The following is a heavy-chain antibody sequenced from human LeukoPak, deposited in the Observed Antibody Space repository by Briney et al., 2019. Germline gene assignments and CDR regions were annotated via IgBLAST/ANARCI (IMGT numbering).Heavy chain of an antibody. D-gene: IGHD4-11*01. Sequence: GGSLRLSCAASGFTFSSYNMTWVRQAPGKGLEWVSYITRSGSTIYYADSVKGRFTISRDNAKNSLYLQMNSLRAEDTAVYYCARDLQVTTGYYVAYWGQGTLVTVSS. CDR3: ARDLQVTTGYYVAY. CDR2: ITRSGSTI. V-gene: IGHV3-48*01. J-gene: IGHJ4*02. CDR1: GFTFSSYN.